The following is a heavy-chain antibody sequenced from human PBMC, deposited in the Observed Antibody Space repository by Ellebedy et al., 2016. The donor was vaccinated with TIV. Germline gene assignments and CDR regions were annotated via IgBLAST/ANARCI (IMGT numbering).Heavy chain of an antibody. CDR2: ISSSSSTI. J-gene: IGHJ6*02. CDR1: GFTFSSYS. Sequence: GGSLRLXCAASGFTFSSYSMNWVRQAPGKGLEWVSYISSSSSTIYYADSVKGRFTISRDNAKNSLYLQMNSLRDEDTAVYYCARVGLQRLGERPYYYYYGMDVWGQGTTVTVSS. V-gene: IGHV3-48*02. CDR3: ARVGLQRLGERPYYYYYGMDV. D-gene: IGHD6-25*01.